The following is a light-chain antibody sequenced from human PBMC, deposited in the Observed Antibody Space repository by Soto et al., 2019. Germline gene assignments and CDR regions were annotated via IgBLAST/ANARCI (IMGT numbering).Light chain of an antibody. J-gene: IGKJ2*01. Sequence: DIQMTQSPSTLSASVGDRVTITCRASQSISSWLAWYQQKPGKAPKLLIYDASSLESGVPSRFSGSGSGTECTLTISSLQPDYFATYYCQQYNSYPYTFGQGTKLEIK. V-gene: IGKV1-5*01. CDR1: QSISSW. CDR3: QQYNSYPYT. CDR2: DAS.